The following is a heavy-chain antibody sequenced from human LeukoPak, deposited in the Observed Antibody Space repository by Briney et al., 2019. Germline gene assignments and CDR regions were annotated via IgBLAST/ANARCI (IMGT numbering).Heavy chain of an antibody. J-gene: IGHJ6*03. CDR2: INPNSGGT. D-gene: IGHD2-8*01. Sequence: ASVTLCCKASGYTFTGYYMHWVRQAPGQGLEWMGWINPNSGGTNYAQKSQGRVTMTRDTSITTAYMELSRLRSDDTAVYYCARDLSVSDYYYYYMDVWGKGNTVTVSS. CDR3: ARDLSVSDYYYYYMDV. CDR1: GYTFTGYY. V-gene: IGHV1-2*02.